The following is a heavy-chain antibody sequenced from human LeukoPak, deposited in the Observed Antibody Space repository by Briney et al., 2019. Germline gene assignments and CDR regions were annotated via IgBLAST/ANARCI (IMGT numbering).Heavy chain of an antibody. D-gene: IGHD5-18*01. J-gene: IGHJ5*02. CDR1: GGSISSYY. CDR2: IYYSGST. V-gene: IGHV4-59*12. CDR3: ARAVDTAIVPHDWFDP. Sequence: PSETLSLTCTVSGGSISSYYWSWIRQPPGKGLEWIGYIYYSGSTNYNPSLKSRVTIAVDTSKNQFSLKLSSVTAADTAVYYCARAVDTAIVPHDWFDPWGQGTLVTVSS.